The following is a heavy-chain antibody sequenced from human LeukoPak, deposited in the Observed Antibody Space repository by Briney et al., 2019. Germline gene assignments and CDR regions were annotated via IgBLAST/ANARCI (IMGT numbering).Heavy chain of an antibody. CDR2: IYPGDSDT. V-gene: IGHV5-51*01. Sequence: GESLKISCKCSGYSFTRSWIGWVRQMPGKGLEWMGTIYPGDSDTRYSPSFQGQVTISADKSMTTAYLQRSSLKASDTAIYYCARGPRFDLCVTYYDPWGQGTLVTVSS. CDR3: ARGPRFDLCVTYYDP. D-gene: IGHD3-9*01. J-gene: IGHJ5*02. CDR1: GYSFTRSW.